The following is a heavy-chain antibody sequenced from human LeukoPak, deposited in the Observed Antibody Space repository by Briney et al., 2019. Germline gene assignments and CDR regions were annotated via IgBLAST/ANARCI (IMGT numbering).Heavy chain of an antibody. J-gene: IGHJ4*02. CDR3: GRGTHWAIDN. D-gene: IGHD7-27*01. CDR1: GFSVRKNY. Sequence: PGGSLRLSCEVSGFSVRKNYMSWVRQAPGKRLEWVSILYSGGTTYSADSVKGRFTISRDNAKNTLFLQMNSLRADDTAVYYCGRGTHWAIDNWGQGTLVTVSS. V-gene: IGHV3-66*01. CDR2: LYSGGTT.